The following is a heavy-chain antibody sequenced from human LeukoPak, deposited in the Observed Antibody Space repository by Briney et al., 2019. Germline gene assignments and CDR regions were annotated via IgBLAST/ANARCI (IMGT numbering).Heavy chain of an antibody. D-gene: IGHD3-9*01. J-gene: IGHJ4*02. CDR2: INPNSGGT. CDR3: AREGGYYDILTGYYYRPRCVDY. V-gene: IGHV1-2*02. Sequence: GASVKVSCKASGYTFTGYYMHWVRQAPGQGLEWMGWINPNSGGTNYAQKFQGRVTMTGDTSISTAYMELSRLRSDDTAVYYCAREGGYYDILTGYYYRPRCVDYWGQGTLVTVSS. CDR1: GYTFTGYY.